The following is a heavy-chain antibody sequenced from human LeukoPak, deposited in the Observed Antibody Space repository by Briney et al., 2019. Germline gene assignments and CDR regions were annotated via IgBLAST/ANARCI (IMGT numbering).Heavy chain of an antibody. CDR3: AKFSGTGDWFDP. Sequence: GGSLRLSCAASGFTFSSYAMSWVRQAPGKGLEWVSGISGSAVFTYYADSVKGRFTISRDNSKNTLYLQMNSLRAEDTAVYYCAKFSGTGDWFDPWGQGTLVTVSS. J-gene: IGHJ5*02. V-gene: IGHV3-23*01. CDR1: GFTFSSYA. CDR2: ISGSAVFT. D-gene: IGHD6-25*01.